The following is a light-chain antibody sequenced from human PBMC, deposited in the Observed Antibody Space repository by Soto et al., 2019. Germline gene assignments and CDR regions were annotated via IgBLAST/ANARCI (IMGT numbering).Light chain of an antibody. CDR3: AAWDDALSGIL. CDR2: EVS. Sequence: QSVLTQPASVSGSPGQSITISCTGTSSDVGAYNFVSWYQHHPGTAPKLMIYEVSNRPSGASNRFSGSKSGNTASLTISGLQTEDEADYYCAAWDDALSGILFGGGTQLTVL. V-gene: IGLV2-14*01. CDR1: SSDVGAYNF. J-gene: IGLJ2*01.